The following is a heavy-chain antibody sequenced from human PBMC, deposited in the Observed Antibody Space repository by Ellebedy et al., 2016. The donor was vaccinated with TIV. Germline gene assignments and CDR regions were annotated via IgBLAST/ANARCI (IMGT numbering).Heavy chain of an antibody. D-gene: IGHD4-17*01. Sequence: GGSLRLSCAVSGFSFRSYWMSWVRQAPGKGLEWVANIYQDGSEKNYVDSVKGRFTISRDNARNSLYLQMNSLTVEDTAVYYCVRDGAYGDYSPGQYCLDVWGQGTTVTVS. J-gene: IGHJ6*02. CDR2: IYQDGSEK. CDR3: VRDGAYGDYSPGQYCLDV. V-gene: IGHV3-7*03. CDR1: GFSFRSYW.